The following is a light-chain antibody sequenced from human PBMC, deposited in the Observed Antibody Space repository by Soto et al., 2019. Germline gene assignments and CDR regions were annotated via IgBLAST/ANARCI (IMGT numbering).Light chain of an antibody. V-gene: IGLV3-21*02. Sequence: SYDLTQPPSVSVAPGQTATITCGGNNIGSKGVHWYQQKPGQAPVLVVYDDSDRPSGITERYSGSNSGNTANLTISRVEAGDEADYYCQVWDSSSDQYVFATGTKLTVL. J-gene: IGLJ1*01. CDR3: QVWDSSSDQYV. CDR1: NIGSKG. CDR2: DDS.